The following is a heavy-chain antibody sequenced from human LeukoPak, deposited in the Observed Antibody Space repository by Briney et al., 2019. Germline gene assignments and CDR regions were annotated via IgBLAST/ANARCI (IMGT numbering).Heavy chain of an antibody. V-gene: IGHV4-4*02. CDR3: ARQNYGAAPLRY. D-gene: IGHD4/OR15-4a*01. J-gene: IGHJ4*02. CDR2: IYHSGST. Sequence: PSETLSLTCAVSGGSISSSNWWSWVRPPPGKGLEWIGEIYHSGSTNYNPSLKSRVTISVDTSKNQFSLKLSSVTAADTAVYYCARQNYGAAPLRYWGQGTLVTVSS. CDR1: GGSISSSNW.